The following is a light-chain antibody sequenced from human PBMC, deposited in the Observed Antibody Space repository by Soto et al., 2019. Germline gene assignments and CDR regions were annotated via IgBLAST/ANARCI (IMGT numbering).Light chain of an antibody. J-gene: IGLJ1*01. V-gene: IGLV2-14*01. CDR3: TSFTSSSTYV. Sequence: QSALTQPVSVSGSPGQSITISCTGTSSDVGGYKYVSWYQQHPGKAPKLMIFEVSNRPSGVSHRFSGSKSGNTASLTISGLQTEDEADYYCTSFTSSSTYVFGSGTKLTVL. CDR1: SSDVGGYKY. CDR2: EVS.